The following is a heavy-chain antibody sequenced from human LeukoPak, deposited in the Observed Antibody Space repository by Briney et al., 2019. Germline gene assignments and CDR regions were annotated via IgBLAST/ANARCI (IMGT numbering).Heavy chain of an antibody. CDR1: GGSIRNSSFY. CDR2: IYYSGST. D-gene: IGHD5-18*01. V-gene: IGHV4-61*01. Sequence: SETLSLTCAVSGGSIRNSSFYWSWIRQPPGKGLEWIGYIYYSGSTNYNPSLKSRVTISVDTSKNQFSLKLSSVTAADTAVYYCARVVTQHYYYYGMDVWGQGTTVTVSS. CDR3: ARVVTQHYYYYGMDV. J-gene: IGHJ6*02.